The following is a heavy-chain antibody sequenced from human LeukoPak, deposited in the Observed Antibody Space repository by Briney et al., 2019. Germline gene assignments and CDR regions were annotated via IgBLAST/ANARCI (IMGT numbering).Heavy chain of an antibody. V-gene: IGHV6-1*01. CDR1: GDSVSSANTA. D-gene: IGHD7-27*01. J-gene: IGHJ4*02. Sequence: SQTLSLTCAISGDSVSSANTAWNWIRQSPSRGLEWLVRTYYRSKWYTDYAVSVKNRIIINPDTSKNQFSLQLDSLTPDDTAVYYCARGWGFDFWGQGTLVTVSS. CDR3: ARGWGFDF. CDR2: TYYRSKWYT.